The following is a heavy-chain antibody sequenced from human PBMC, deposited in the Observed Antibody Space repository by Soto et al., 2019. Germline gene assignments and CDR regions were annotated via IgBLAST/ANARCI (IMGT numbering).Heavy chain of an antibody. CDR1: GLTFGDFT. CDR2: ISRSGDRT. Sequence: VQLSESGGGLVQPGESLSLSCSGSGLTFGDFTMSWIRQSPGKGLEWVCTISRSGDRTFYADPVRGRITVSRDNSKNALYLQVNSLRADDRAVYYCARPFSDQYYYYSGMDVLGQGTTVAVSS. CDR3: ARPFSDQYYYYSGMDV. D-gene: IGHD2-2*01. V-gene: IGHV3-23*01. J-gene: IGHJ6*02.